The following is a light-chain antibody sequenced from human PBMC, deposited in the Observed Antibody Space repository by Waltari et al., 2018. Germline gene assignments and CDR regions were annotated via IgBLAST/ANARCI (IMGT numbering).Light chain of an antibody. Sequence: DTEMTQSPLSLPVTPVEQASISCSSSQSLLHRNGYNYLDWYLQKPGQSPQLLIYLGSNRASGVPDRFSGSGSGTDFTLKISRVEAEDVGVYYCMQALQTPWTFGQGTKVEIK. CDR2: LGS. CDR3: MQALQTPWT. CDR1: QSLLHRNGYNY. J-gene: IGKJ1*01. V-gene: IGKV2-28*01.